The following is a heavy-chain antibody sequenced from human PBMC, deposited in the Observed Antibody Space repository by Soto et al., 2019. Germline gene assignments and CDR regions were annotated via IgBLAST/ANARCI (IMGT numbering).Heavy chain of an antibody. D-gene: IGHD5-18*01. CDR2: TRPDGGET. Sequence: GGSLRLSCAASGFTFSSYWMAWVRQIPGKGLEWLTNTRPDGGETYYLDSVKGRFTISRDNAKFSLYLQMGSLRGDDTAVYYCARDDGYKSIDYWGQGTLVTVSS. CDR1: GFTFSSYW. J-gene: IGHJ4*02. CDR3: ARDDGYKSIDY. V-gene: IGHV3-7*03.